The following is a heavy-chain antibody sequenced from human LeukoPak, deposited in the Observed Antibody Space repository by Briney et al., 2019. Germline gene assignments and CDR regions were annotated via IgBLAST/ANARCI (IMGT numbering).Heavy chain of an antibody. Sequence: ASVRVSCKASGYTFTSYYMHWVRQAPGQGLEWMGIINPSGGSTSYAQKFQGRVTMTRDMSPSTVYMELSSLISEDTAVYYCARKQSGYSYRDYWGQGTLVTVSS. CDR3: ARKQSGYSYRDY. D-gene: IGHD5-18*01. CDR1: GYTFTSYY. J-gene: IGHJ4*02. V-gene: IGHV1-46*01. CDR2: INPSGGST.